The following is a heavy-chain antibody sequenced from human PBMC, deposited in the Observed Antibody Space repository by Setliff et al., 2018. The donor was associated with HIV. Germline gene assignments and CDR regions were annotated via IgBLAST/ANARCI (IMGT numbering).Heavy chain of an antibody. D-gene: IGHD3-3*01. CDR2: IKEDGSEK. CDR3: ARDYYGGDSFDI. Sequence: GSLRLSCAASGFTFSRYWMSWVRQAPGKGLEWVANIKEDGSEKYYVDSVKGRFTISRDNAKNSLSLQMNSLRADDTAVYYCARDYYGGDSFDIWGQGTMVTVSS. V-gene: IGHV3-7*03. J-gene: IGHJ3*02. CDR1: GFTFSRYW.